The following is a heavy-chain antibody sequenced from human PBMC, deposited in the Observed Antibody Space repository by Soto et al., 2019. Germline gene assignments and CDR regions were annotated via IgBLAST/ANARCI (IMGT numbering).Heavy chain of an antibody. CDR2: ISYDGSNK. J-gene: IGHJ4*02. CDR3: AREFEWPPRYREVWGSYRDGDNDY. Sequence: QVQLVESGGGVVQPGRSLRLSCAASGFTFSSYAMHWVRQAPGKGLEWVAVISYDGSNKYYADSVKGRFTISRDNSKNTLYLQMNSLRAEDTAVYYCAREFEWPPRYREVWGSYRDGDNDYWGQGTLVTVSS. V-gene: IGHV3-30-3*01. CDR1: GFTFSSYA. D-gene: IGHD3-16*02.